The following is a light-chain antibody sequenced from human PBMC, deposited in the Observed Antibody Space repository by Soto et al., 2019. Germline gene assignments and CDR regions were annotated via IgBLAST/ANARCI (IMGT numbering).Light chain of an antibody. J-gene: IGLJ2*01. CDR3: AAWDDSLNGYVV. CDR1: SSNIGSNT. Sequence: QSVLTQPPSASGTPGQMVTISCSGSSSNIGSNTVDWYQQLPGTAPKLLIYSNNQRPSGVPDRFSGSKSGTSASLAISGLQSEDEGDYYCAAWDDSLNGYVVFGGGTKLTVL. V-gene: IGLV1-44*01. CDR2: SNN.